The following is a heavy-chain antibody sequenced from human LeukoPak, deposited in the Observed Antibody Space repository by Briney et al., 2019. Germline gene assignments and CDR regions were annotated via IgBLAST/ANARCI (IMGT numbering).Heavy chain of an antibody. CDR1: GFTFSTYP. D-gene: IGHD6-13*01. V-gene: IGHV3-30*04. J-gene: IGHJ6*03. Sequence: GGSLRLSCIASGFTFSTYPMHWVRQAPGKGLEWVAVISYDGSATSYAESVKGRFTFSRDNAKNSLYLQMNSLRAEDTALYYCAKGGIHRGYYYYYMDVWGKGTTVTISS. CDR2: ISYDGSAT. CDR3: AKGGIHRGYYYYYMDV.